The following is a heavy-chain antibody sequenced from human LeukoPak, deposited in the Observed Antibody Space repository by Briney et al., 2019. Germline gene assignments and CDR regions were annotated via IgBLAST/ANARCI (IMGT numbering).Heavy chain of an antibody. V-gene: IGHV3-7*03. CDR3: AKAHEDIVVVPAYYMDV. CDR1: GFTFNNYW. D-gene: IGHD2-2*01. Sequence: GGSLRLSCAAPGFTFNNYWMSWVRQAPGKGLEWVANIKQDGSEKNYVDSVKGRFTISRDNAKNSLYLQMNSLRVDDTAVYYCAKAHEDIVVVPAYYMDVWGKGTTVTISS. J-gene: IGHJ6*03. CDR2: IKQDGSEK.